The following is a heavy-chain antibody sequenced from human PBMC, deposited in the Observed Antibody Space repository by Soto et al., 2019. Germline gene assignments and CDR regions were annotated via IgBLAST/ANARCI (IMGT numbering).Heavy chain of an antibody. V-gene: IGHV3-30-3*01. J-gene: IGHJ4*02. CDR3: AVDTLANLDY. Sequence: QVQLVESGGGVIQPGRSLRLSCAASGLTFSSYAMHWVRQAPDKGLEWVAVISYDGSDKYYADSVKGRFTISRDNSKNPLYLQVNSLRAEDTAVYYCAVDTLANLDYWGQGSLVTVSS. CDR2: ISYDGSDK. CDR1: GLTFSSYA. D-gene: IGHD2-15*01.